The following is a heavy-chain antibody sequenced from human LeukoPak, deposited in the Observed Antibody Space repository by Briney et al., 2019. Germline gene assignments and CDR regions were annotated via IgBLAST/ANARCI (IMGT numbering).Heavy chain of an antibody. V-gene: IGHV3-13*01. Sequence: EGSLRLSCAASGFTFSSHDMHWVRQPTGKGLEWVSVIGTAGNTYYTDSVKGRFTISRENAKNSLYLQMDNLSAEDTAVYYCARSKSYSSGWTDFDCWGQGTLVTVSS. CDR3: ARSKSYSSGWTDFDC. D-gene: IGHD6-19*01. J-gene: IGHJ4*02. CDR1: GFTFSSHD. CDR2: IGTAGNT.